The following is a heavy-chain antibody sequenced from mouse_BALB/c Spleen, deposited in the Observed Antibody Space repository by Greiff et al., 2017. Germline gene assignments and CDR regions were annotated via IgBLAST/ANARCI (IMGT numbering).Heavy chain of an antibody. Sequence: EVQLQQSGAELVRSGASVKLSCTASGFNIKDYYMHWVKQRPEQGLEWIGWIDPENGDTEYAPKFQGKATVTADTSSNTAYLQLSSLTSEDTAVYYCNAITSVVARYALDYWGQGTTLTVSS. CDR3: NAITSVVARYALDY. D-gene: IGHD1-1*01. J-gene: IGHJ2*01. V-gene: IGHV14-4*02. CDR1: GFNIKDYY. CDR2: IDPENGDT.